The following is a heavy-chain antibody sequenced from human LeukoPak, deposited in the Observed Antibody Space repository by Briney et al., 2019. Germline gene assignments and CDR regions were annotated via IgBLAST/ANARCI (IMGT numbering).Heavy chain of an antibody. CDR2: IYSGGST. V-gene: IGHV3-53*01. J-gene: IGHJ3*02. Sequence: GGSLRLSCAASGFTVSSNYMSWVRQAPGKGLEWVSVIYSGGSTYYADSVKGRFTISRDNSKNTLHLQMNSLRAEDTAVYYCARDWRVDDAFDIWGRGTMVTVSS. CDR1: GFTVSSNY. CDR3: ARDWRVDDAFDI. D-gene: IGHD5/OR15-5a*01.